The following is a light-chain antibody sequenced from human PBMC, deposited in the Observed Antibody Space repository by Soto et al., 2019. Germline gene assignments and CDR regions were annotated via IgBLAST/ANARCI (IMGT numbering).Light chain of an antibody. CDR3: SSYTSSSTLK. CDR1: SSDVGGYNY. Sequence: QSALTQPASVSGSPGQSITISCTGTSSDVGGYNYVSWYQQHPGKAPKLMIXDVXXXPXGVSNRFSXSKSGNTXSLTISGXXXXXXXDYYCSSYTSSSTLKFGGGTKLTVL. CDR2: DVX. V-gene: IGLV2-14*01. J-gene: IGLJ2*01.